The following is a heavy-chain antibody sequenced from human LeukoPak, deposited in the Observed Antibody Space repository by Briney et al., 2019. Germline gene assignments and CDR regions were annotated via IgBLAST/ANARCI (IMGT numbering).Heavy chain of an antibody. D-gene: IGHD3-10*01. V-gene: IGHV3-23*01. Sequence: GGSLRLSCAASGLTFSSYAMSWVRQAPGKGLEWVSTIRSNGDTAYNADSVKGRFTISRDNSKNTLYLQMNSLRAEDTAVYYCAKGPTLYASGTYTYFHYWGQGTLVTVSS. J-gene: IGHJ4*02. CDR3: AKGPTLYASGTYTYFHY. CDR2: IRSNGDTA. CDR1: GLTFSSYA.